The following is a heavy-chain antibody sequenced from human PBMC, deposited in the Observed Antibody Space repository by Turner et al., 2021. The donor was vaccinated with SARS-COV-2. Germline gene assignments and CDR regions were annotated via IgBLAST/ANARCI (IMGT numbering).Heavy chain of an antibody. CDR3: ASSLDYYDSSGPEGWFDP. J-gene: IGHJ5*02. V-gene: IGHV4-61*08. D-gene: IGHD3-22*01. Sequence: HVHLQESGPGLVKPSESLSLTCTVSCGSVSSGAYYWSCIRQPPGKGLEWIGNIHYGERSNTNPSLRSRVTITANTSKNQFSLNLSSVTAADTAVYYWASSLDYYDSSGPEGWFDPWGQGILVTVSS. CDR2: IHYGERS. CDR1: CGSVSSGAYY.